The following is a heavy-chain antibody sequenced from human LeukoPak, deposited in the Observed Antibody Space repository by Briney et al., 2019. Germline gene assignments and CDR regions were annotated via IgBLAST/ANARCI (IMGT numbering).Heavy chain of an antibody. CDR2: INSDGSST. V-gene: IGHV3-74*01. CDR3: ARGGLYYDYVWGSSTSDY. D-gene: IGHD3-16*01. CDR1: GSTFSSYW. J-gene: IGHJ4*02. Sequence: GGSLRLSCAASGSTFSSYWMHWVRQAPGKGLVWVSRINSDGSSTSYADSVKGRFTISRDNAKNTLYLQMNSLRAEDTAVYYCARGGLYYDYVWGSSTSDYWGQGTLVTVSS.